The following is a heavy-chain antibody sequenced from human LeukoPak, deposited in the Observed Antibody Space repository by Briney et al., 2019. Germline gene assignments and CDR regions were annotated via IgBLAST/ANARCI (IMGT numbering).Heavy chain of an antibody. CDR2: IWYDGSNK. D-gene: IGHD6-13*01. J-gene: IGHJ3*02. CDR3: ARWDGSNLDI. Sequence: GRSLRLSCAACGFTFSSYGMHWVRQAPGKGLEWVAVIWYDGSNKYYADSVKGRFTISRDNSKNTLYLQMNSLRAEDTAVYYCARWDGSNLDIWGQGTMVTVSS. CDR1: GFTFSSYG. V-gene: IGHV3-33*01.